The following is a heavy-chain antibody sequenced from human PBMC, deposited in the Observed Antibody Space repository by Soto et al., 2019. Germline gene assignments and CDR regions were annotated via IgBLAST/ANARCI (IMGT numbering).Heavy chain of an antibody. J-gene: IGHJ6*02. D-gene: IGHD3-10*01. CDR3: ARDFSGTGISSPNYGMDV. Sequence: SETLSLTCTVSGGSISSGGYYWSWIRQHPGKGLEWIGYIYYSGSTYYNPSLKSRVTISVDTSKNQFSLKLSSVTAADTAVYYCARDFSGTGISSPNYGMDVWGQGTTVTVSS. V-gene: IGHV4-31*03. CDR1: GGSISSGGYY. CDR2: IYYSGST.